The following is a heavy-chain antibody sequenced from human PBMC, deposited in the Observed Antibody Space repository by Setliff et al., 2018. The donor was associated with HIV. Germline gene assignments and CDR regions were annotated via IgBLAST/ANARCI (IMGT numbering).Heavy chain of an antibody. J-gene: IGHJ6*02. Sequence: ASVKVSCKASGYTFTRYGISWVRQAPGQGLEWMGWISANNGNTKYAQRLQGRVTMTTDTSTSTAYMDLRRLRSDDTAVYFCARDGEYQVLHYYYSGMAVWGQGTTVTV. CDR3: ARDGEYQVLHYYYSGMAV. CDR2: ISANNGNT. V-gene: IGHV1-18*01. D-gene: IGHD2-2*01. CDR1: GYTFTRYG.